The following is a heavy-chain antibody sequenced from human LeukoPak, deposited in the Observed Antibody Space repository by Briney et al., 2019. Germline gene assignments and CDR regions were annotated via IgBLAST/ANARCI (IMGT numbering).Heavy chain of an antibody. CDR2: INPNSGGT. CDR3: ARLYGGGLLWFGEQTNYFDY. J-gene: IGHJ4*02. CDR1: GYTFTSYG. V-gene: IGHV1-2*02. Sequence: ASVKVSCKASGYTFTSYGISWVRQAPGQGLEWMGWINPNSGGTVYAQKFQGRVTMTRDTSISTAYMELSRLRSDDTAVYYCARLYGGGLLWFGEQTNYFDYWGQGTLVTVSS. D-gene: IGHD3-10*01.